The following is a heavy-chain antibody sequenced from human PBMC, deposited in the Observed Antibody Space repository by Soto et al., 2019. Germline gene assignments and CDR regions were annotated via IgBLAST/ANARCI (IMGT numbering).Heavy chain of an antibody. CDR3: TKEGDRGYGEDFHY. CDR1: GFIFKNYA. CDR2: ISISGGTT. Sequence: EVQLLESGGGLVPPGGSLRLSCVVSGFIFKNYAMSWVRQAPGKGLEWVSGISISGGTTYYAGSVKGRFTISRDNSKSTLYLQMTSLTTEDTAFYYCTKEGDRGYGEDFHYWGRGALVTVSS. J-gene: IGHJ1*01. V-gene: IGHV3-23*01. D-gene: IGHD1-1*01.